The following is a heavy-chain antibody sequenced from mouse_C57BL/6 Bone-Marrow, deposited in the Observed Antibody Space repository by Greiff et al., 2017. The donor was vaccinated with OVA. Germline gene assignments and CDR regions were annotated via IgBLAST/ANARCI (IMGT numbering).Heavy chain of an antibody. Sequence: QVQLQQSGPELVKPGASVKISCKAPGYAFSSSWMNWVKQRPGKGLEWIGRIYPGDGDTNYNGKFKGKATLTADKSSSTAYMQLSSLTSEDSAVYFCARQEYYYGSSYGYWGKGTTLTVSS. CDR3: ARQEYYYGSSYGY. CDR2: IYPGDGDT. V-gene: IGHV1-82*01. D-gene: IGHD1-1*01. CDR1: GYAFSSSW. J-gene: IGHJ2*01.